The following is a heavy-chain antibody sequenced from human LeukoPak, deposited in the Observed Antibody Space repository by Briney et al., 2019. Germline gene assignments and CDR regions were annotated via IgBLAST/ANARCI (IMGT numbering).Heavy chain of an antibody. J-gene: IGHJ4*02. CDR2: IYYSGST. Sequence: PSETLSLTCSVSGGSINSGNYYWGWIRQPPGKGLEWIGSIYYSGSTYYNPSLKSRVTISVDTSKNQFSLKLSSVTAADTAVYYCASDILRGSLYFDYWGQGTLVTVSS. CDR3: ASDILRGSLYFDY. D-gene: IGHD3-9*01. V-gene: IGHV4-39*01. CDR1: GGSINSGNYY.